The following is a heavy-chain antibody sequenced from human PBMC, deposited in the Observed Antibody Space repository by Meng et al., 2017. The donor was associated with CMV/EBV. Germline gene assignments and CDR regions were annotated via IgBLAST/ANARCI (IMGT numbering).Heavy chain of an antibody. Sequence: SSRSYWGWILQPPGKGLEWIGSIYYSGSTYYNPSLKRRVTISVDTSKNQFSLKLSSVTAADTAVYYCARWGGDIVVVPAAIGEFDYWGQGTLVTVSS. CDR1: SSRSY. V-gene: IGHV4-39*01. D-gene: IGHD2-2*01. CDR2: IYYSGST. CDR3: ARWGGDIVVVPAAIGEFDY. J-gene: IGHJ4*02.